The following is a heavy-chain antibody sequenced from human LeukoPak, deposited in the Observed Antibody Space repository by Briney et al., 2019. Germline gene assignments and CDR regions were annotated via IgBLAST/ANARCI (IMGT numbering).Heavy chain of an antibody. CDR2: IYTSGST. D-gene: IGHD5-12*01. V-gene: IGHV4-4*07. J-gene: IGHJ6*03. Sequence: SETLSLTCTVSGGSISSYYWSWIRQPAGKGLEWIGRIYTSGSTNYNPSLKSRVTISVDTSKNQFSLKLSSVTAADTAVYYCARAIVATINYYYYYMDVWGKGTTVTISS. CDR1: GGSISSYY. CDR3: ARAIVATINYYYYYMDV.